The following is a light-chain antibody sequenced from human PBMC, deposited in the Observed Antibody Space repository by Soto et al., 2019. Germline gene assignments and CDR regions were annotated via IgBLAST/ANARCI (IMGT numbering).Light chain of an antibody. V-gene: IGKV3-15*01. Sequence: EIVMTQSPAILSVSPGERATLSRRASQSVRSDLAWYQQKPGQAPRLLIYGASSRATGIPARFSGSGSGTDFTLTISSLQSEDFAVYYCQQSNNWPFTFGPGTKVDIK. CDR1: QSVRSD. J-gene: IGKJ3*01. CDR3: QQSNNWPFT. CDR2: GAS.